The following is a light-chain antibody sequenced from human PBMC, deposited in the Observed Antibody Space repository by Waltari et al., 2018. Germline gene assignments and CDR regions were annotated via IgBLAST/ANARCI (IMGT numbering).Light chain of an antibody. V-gene: IGLV4-69*01. CDR1: SGHSSNI. CDR3: QTGGHGTWV. Sequence: QLVLTQSPSASASLGASVKLTCTLDSGHSSNIVAWLKQQPEKGPRYLMKINSDGSHSKGDEIPDRFSGSSSGAERYLTISSVQSEDEADYYCQTGGHGTWVFGGGTKLSVL. CDR2: INSDGSH. J-gene: IGLJ3*02.